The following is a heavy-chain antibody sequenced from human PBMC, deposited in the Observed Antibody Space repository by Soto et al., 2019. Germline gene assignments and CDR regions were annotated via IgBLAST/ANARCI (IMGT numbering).Heavy chain of an antibody. J-gene: IGHJ6*02. CDR3: AASIFYYGMDV. Sequence: XESLNSSCKGSGYTFTNYWIGLVRQMPGKGLEWMGIIYPGDSDTKYNPSFQGQVTISADKSITTTYLQWSSLKASDTAIYYCAASIFYYGMDVWGQGTTVTVSS. CDR1: GYTFTNYW. V-gene: IGHV5-51*01. CDR2: IYPGDSDT.